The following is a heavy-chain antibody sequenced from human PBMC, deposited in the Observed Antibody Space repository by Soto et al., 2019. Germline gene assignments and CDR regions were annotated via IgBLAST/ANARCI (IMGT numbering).Heavy chain of an antibody. CDR1: GGSTTNYY. D-gene: IGHD5-18*01. J-gene: IGHJ4*02. CDR3: ARGGGYSYGYSDY. CDR2: IYYSGIT. V-gene: IGHV4-59*01. Sequence: SETLSLTCIVSGGSTTNYYWTWIRQPPGKGLEWIGSIYYSGITHYNPSLKSRVTISVDTSKNQFSLKLNSVTAADTAVYYCARGGGYSYGYSDYWGQGTLVTVSS.